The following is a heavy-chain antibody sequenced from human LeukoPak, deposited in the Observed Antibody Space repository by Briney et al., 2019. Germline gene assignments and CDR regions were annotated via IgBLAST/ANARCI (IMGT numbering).Heavy chain of an antibody. CDR3: ARDVRGTAPGNDYYMDV. CDR1: GYTFTDYF. V-gene: IGHV1-2*02. J-gene: IGHJ6*03. CDR2: INPNSGGT. D-gene: IGHD3-16*01. Sequence: GASVKVSCKASGYTFTDYFMHWVRQAPGQGLEWMGWINPNSGGTNFAQKFQGRVTTIRDTSISTAFLELSSLRSDDTAVYYCARDVRGTAPGNDYYMDVWGRGTRVTVAS.